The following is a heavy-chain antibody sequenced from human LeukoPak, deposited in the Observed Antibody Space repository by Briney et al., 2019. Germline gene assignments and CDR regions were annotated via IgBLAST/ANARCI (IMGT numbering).Heavy chain of an antibody. Sequence: KGLLWFSRINSDGSSTSYADSVKGRFTISRDNAKNTLYLQMNSLRAEDTAVYYCARGPGCWGQGTLVTVSS. V-gene: IGHV3-74*01. CDR2: INSDGSST. CDR3: ARGPGC. J-gene: IGHJ4*02. D-gene: IGHD1-14*01.